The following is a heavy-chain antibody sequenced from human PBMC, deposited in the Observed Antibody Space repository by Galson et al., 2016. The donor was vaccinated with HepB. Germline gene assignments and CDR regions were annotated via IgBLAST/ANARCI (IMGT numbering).Heavy chain of an antibody. Sequence: SLRLSCAASGFTFSSYSMNWVRQAPGKGLQWVSSISSSSSYIYYAGSVKGRFTISRDHAKNSLYLKMNSLRAEDTAVYYCARGDIVGAIFDYWGQGTLFTVSS. J-gene: IGHJ4*02. CDR2: ISSSSSYI. CDR3: ARGDIVGAIFDY. V-gene: IGHV3-21*01. D-gene: IGHD1-26*01. CDR1: GFTFSSYS.